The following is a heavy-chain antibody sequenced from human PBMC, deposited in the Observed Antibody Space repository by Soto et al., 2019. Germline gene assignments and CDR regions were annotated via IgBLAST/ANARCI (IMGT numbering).Heavy chain of an antibody. Sequence: GGSLRLSCAASGFTFSSYSMNWVRQAPGKGLEWVSYISSSSSTIYYADSVKGRFTISRDNAKNSLYLQMNSLRDEDTAVYYCAREGITMIAETVGGYGMDVWGQGTRVTFSS. CDR1: GFTFSSYS. CDR2: ISSSSSTI. V-gene: IGHV3-48*02. CDR3: AREGITMIAETVGGYGMDV. D-gene: IGHD3-22*01. J-gene: IGHJ6*02.